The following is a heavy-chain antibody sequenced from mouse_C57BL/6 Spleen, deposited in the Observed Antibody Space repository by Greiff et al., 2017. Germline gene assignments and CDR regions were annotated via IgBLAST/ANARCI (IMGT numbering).Heavy chain of an antibody. D-gene: IGHD3-1*01. CDR3: TEGHSWGY. Sequence: EVKVEESGGGLVQPGGSMKLSCVASGFTFSNYWMNWVRQSPEKGLEWVAQIRLKSDNYATHYAESVKGRFTISRDDSKSSVYLQMNNLRAEDTGIYYCTEGHSWGYWGQGTTLTVSS. CDR1: GFTFSNYW. V-gene: IGHV6-3*01. CDR2: IRLKSDNYAT. J-gene: IGHJ2*01.